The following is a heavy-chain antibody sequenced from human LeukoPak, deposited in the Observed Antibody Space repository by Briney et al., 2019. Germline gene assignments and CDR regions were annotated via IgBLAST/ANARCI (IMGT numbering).Heavy chain of an antibody. D-gene: IGHD5-18*01. CDR3: ATIKRESIFGYFDF. V-gene: IGHV4-59*11. CDR1: GGSISSHY. J-gene: IGHJ4*02. CDR2: LFDSVNT. Sequence: SETLSLTCTVSGGSISSHYWSWIRQPPGKGLEWIAYLFDSVNTKDNPSLQSRLTLSADTSKNQFSLGLSSVTAADTAVYYCATIKRESIFGYFDFWGQGIKVTVSS.